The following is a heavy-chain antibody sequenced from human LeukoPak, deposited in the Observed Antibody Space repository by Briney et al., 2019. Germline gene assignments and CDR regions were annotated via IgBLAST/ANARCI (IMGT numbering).Heavy chain of an antibody. D-gene: IGHD1-26*01. V-gene: IGHV4-34*01. CDR1: GGSFSGYY. CDR2: INHSGST. CDR3: ARVRRGSYYLDY. Sequence: SQTLSLTCAVYGGSFSGYYWSWIRQPPGKGLEWIGEINHSGSTNYNPSLKSRVTISVDTSKNQFSLKLSSVTAADTAVYYCARVRRGSYYLDYWGQGTLVTVSS. J-gene: IGHJ4*02.